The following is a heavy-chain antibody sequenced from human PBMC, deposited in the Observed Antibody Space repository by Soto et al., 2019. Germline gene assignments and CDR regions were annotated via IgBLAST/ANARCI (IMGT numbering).Heavy chain of an antibody. CDR3: ARGPGNYDFWSGHWSGRYYYMDF. J-gene: IGHJ6*03. D-gene: IGHD3-3*01. V-gene: IGHV4-34*01. CDR1: GGSFNDYY. Sequence: PSETLSLTCAVYGGSFNDYYWSWIRQPPGKGLEWIGEINHSGSTNYSPSLKSRVTISVDASKNQFSLKLSSVTAADAAVYFCARGPGNYDFWSGHWSGRYYYMDFWGKGTTVTVSS. CDR2: INHSGST.